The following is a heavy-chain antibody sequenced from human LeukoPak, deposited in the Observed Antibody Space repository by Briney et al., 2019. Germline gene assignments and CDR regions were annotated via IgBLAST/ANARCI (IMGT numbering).Heavy chain of an antibody. V-gene: IGHV3-48*04. J-gene: IGHJ4*02. CDR2: IISRGDTT. CDR3: ARGRGYCTGVSCDIDY. Sequence: GSLRLSCAASGFTFNAYSMNWVRQAPGKGLEWVSNIISRGDTTHYAASVKGRFTISRDNAKNSVFLHLNSLRGDDTAVYYCARGRGYCTGVSCDIDYWGQGTLVTVSS. CDR1: GFTFNAYS. D-gene: IGHD2-8*02.